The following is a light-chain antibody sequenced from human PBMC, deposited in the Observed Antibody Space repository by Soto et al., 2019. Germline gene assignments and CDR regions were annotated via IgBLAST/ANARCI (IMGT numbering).Light chain of an antibody. CDR2: GAS. CDR1: QSVAGN. J-gene: IGKJ4*01. CDR3: QQYNKWPLT. V-gene: IGKV3-15*01. Sequence: EIVMTQSPATLSVSPGERATLSCRASQSVAGNLAWYQQNPGQAPRLLICGASTRATGIPTRFSGGGSGTEFTLTISSLQSEDFVIYYCQQYNKWPLTFGGGAKVEIK.